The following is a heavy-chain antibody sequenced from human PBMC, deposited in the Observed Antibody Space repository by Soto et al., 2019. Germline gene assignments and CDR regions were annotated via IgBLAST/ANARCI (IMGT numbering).Heavy chain of an antibody. CDR3: ARDLGKLITPEQ. V-gene: IGHV4-31*03. CDR2: IFHTGNT. CDR1: GGSIRSGGYN. J-gene: IGHJ1*01. Sequence: SETLSLTCTVSGGSIRSGGYNWSWIRQLPGKGLEWIGYIFHTGNTYYNPSLKSRVTISVDTSQNQFSLRLSSVTAADTALYYCARDLGKLITPEQWGQGVLVTVSS. D-gene: IGHD7-27*01.